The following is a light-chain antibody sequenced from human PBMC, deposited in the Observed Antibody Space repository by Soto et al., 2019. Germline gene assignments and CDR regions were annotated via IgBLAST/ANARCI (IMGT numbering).Light chain of an antibody. V-gene: IGKV1-9*01. CDR1: QAMSTY. CDR2: SAS. J-gene: IGKJ4*01. CDR3: QQLNGYQLA. Sequence: DIQLTQSPSFLSASVGDTVTITCRASQAMSTYLAWYQQNPGKVPKLLIRSASTLQSGVPPRFSGGGSGTEFTLTISTLQTDYYGIYYCQQLNGYQLAFGGGTNVEIK.